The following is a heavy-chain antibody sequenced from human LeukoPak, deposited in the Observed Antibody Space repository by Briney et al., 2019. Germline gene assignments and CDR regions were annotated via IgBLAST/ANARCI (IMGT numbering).Heavy chain of an antibody. CDR2: IIPIFGTT. J-gene: IGHJ6*04. CDR3: ARDWSVPAATYYYYGMDV. CDR1: GCTFSSYA. D-gene: IGHD2-2*01. V-gene: IGHV1-69*06. Sequence: SVKVSCKASGCTFSSYAISWVRQAPGQGLEWMGGIIPIFGTTNYAQKFQGRVTITADKSTSTAYMELSSLRSEDTAVYYCARDWSVPAATYYYYGMDVWGKGTTVTVSS.